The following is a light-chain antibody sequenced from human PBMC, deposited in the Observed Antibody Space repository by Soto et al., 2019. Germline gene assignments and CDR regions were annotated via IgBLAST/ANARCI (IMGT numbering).Light chain of an antibody. V-gene: IGKV1-5*01. CDR2: LAS. CDR1: QSISSW. Sequence: DIQMTPSPYTLSASLGNRVTITCRASQSISSWLAWYQQKPGKAPKLLIYLASSLESGVPSRFRGSGSGTEFTLTISSLQPDAFATYFSDHYNNFPLTFGAGTKTDIK. CDR3: DHYNNFPLT. J-gene: IGKJ4*01.